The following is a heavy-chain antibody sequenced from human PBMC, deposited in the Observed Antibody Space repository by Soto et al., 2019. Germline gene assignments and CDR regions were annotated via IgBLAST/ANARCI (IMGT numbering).Heavy chain of an antibody. Sequence: QVQLVESGGGAVQPGESLRLSCVASGFDFTYYAMHWVRQAPGKGLESVAVMSSDGSKIHHTDSVKCRITISRDNSKNTLYLQMNSLRKEDTAVYFCAKDEGVGGTLGLFDYWGQGTLVSVSS. CDR2: MSSDGSKI. D-gene: IGHD1-26*01. CDR3: AKDEGVGGTLGLFDY. V-gene: IGHV3-30*18. CDR1: GFDFTYYA. J-gene: IGHJ4*02.